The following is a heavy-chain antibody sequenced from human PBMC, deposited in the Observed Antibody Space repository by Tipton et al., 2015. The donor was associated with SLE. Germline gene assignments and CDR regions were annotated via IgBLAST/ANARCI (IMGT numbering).Heavy chain of an antibody. J-gene: IGHJ3*02. Sequence: SLRLSCAASGFTFDDYAMHWVRQAPGKGLEWVSGISWNSGSIGYADSVKGRFTISRDNAKNSLYLQMNSLRAEDTAVYYCARDGPGDSDAFDIWGQGTMVTVSS. CDR3: ARDGPGDSDAFDI. D-gene: IGHD7-27*01. CDR2: ISWNSGSI. CDR1: GFTFDDYA. V-gene: IGHV3-9*01.